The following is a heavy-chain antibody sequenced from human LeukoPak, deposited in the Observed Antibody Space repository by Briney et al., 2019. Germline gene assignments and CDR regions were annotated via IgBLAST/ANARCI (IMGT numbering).Heavy chain of an antibody. Sequence: SETLSLTCTVSGGSISSGDYYWSWIRQPPGKGLEWIGYIYYSGSTYYNPSLKSRVTISVDTSKNQFSLKLSSVTAVDTAVYYCARVDYGDLVVGPYYYGMDVWGQGTTVTVSS. CDR3: ARVDYGDLVVGPYYYGMDV. CDR1: GGSISSGDYY. J-gene: IGHJ6*02. V-gene: IGHV4-30-4*01. D-gene: IGHD4-17*01. CDR2: IYYSGST.